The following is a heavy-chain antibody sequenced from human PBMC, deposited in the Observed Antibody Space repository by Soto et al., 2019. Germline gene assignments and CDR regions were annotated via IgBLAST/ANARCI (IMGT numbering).Heavy chain of an antibody. Sequence: SLKISGKGSGYSFTSYWISWVRQMPGKGLEWMGRIDPSDSYTNYSPSFQGHVTISADKSISTAYLQWSGLKASDTAMYYCARQDRHYYYCMDVWGQGATVTVSS. CDR1: GYSFTSYW. D-gene: IGHD3-16*02. V-gene: IGHV5-10-1*01. CDR2: IDPSDSYT. J-gene: IGHJ6*02. CDR3: ARQDRHYYYCMDV.